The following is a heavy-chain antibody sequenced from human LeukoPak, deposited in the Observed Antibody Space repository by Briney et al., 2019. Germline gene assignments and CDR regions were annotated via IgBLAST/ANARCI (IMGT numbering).Heavy chain of an antibody. Sequence: SETLSLTCTVSGGSISSYYWSWIRQPPGKGLEWIGYIYYSGSTNYNPSLKSRVTISVDTSKNQFSLKLSSVTAADTAVYYCARHRSSSWFDFDYWGQGTQVTVSS. CDR3: ARHRSSSWFDFDY. CDR2: IYYSGST. V-gene: IGHV4-59*08. CDR1: GGSISSYY. D-gene: IGHD6-13*01. J-gene: IGHJ4*02.